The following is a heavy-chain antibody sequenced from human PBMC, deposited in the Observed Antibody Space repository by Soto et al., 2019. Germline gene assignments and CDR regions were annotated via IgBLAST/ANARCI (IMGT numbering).Heavy chain of an antibody. Sequence: QVQLVESGGGVVQPGRSLRLSCAASGYIFSNYGMHWVHQAPGKGLEGVAVTSYDGSKKYYADSVKGRFTISKDNSKNTVYLQMNSLRSEDTAVYYCAKWGLSGHGMDVWGQGTTVTVSS. J-gene: IGHJ6*02. CDR1: GYIFSNYG. D-gene: IGHD7-27*01. CDR3: AKWGLSGHGMDV. CDR2: TSYDGSKK. V-gene: IGHV3-30*18.